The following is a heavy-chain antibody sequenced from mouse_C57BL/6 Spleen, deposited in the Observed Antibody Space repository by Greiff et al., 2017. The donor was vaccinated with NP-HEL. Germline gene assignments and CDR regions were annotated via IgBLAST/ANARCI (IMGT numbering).Heavy chain of an antibody. CDR1: GYTFTDYE. CDR2: IDPETGGT. CDR3: TRMDYYGSSPPFDD. D-gene: IGHD1-1*01. Sequence: QVQLQQSGAELVRPGASVTLSCKASGYTFTDYEMHWVKQTPVHGLEWIGAIDPETGGTAYNQKFKGKAILTADKSSSTAYMELRSLTSEDSAVYYCTRMDYYGSSPPFDDWGQGTTLTVSS. J-gene: IGHJ2*01. V-gene: IGHV1-15*01.